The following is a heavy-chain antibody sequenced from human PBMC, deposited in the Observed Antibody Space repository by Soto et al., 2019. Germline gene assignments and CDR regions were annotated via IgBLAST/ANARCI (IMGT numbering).Heavy chain of an antibody. J-gene: IGHJ6*02. V-gene: IGHV1-18*01. CDR2: ISAYNGNT. CDR3: ARDLPVTSPSYPSSYYYYGMDV. D-gene: IGHD4-17*01. CDR1: GYTFTSYG. Sequence: QVQLVQSGAEVKKPGASVKVSCTASGYTFTSYGISWVRQAPGQGLEWMGWISAYNGNTNYAQKLQGRVTMTTDTPTSTAYVVLGSVRSDDTAVYFCARDLPVTSPSYPSSYYYYGMDVWGQGTTVTVSS.